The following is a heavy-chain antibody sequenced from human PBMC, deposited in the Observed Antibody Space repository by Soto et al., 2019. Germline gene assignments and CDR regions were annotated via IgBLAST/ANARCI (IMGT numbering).Heavy chain of an antibody. J-gene: IGHJ5*02. D-gene: IGHD6-19*01. V-gene: IGHV1-18*01. CDR1: GYTFTDYG. CDR2: ISPYTGDT. CDR3: ANAGGWHWLDP. Sequence: QVQLVQSGAEVKKPGASVKVSCKASGYTFTDYGISWVRQAPGQGLEWMGWISPYTGDTKYPQRLQGRVTVTADTSTSTAYMELRSLKSDDTAVYYCANAGGWHWLDPWGQGPLVSVSS.